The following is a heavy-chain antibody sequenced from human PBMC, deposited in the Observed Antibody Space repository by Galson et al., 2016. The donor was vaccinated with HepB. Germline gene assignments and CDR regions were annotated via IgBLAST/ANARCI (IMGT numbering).Heavy chain of an antibody. V-gene: IGHV5-51*01. CDR1: GYIFSSYS. J-gene: IGHJ4*02. CDR2: IYPGDSDT. Sequence: QSGAEVKKPGESLRISCTGSGYIFSSYSIGWARQMAGKGLEWMGIIYPGDSDTRYSPSFQGQVTISADTSITTAYLQWSGPKASDTAMYYCARRIRGSYSFDLWGQGTLVAVSS. CDR3: ARRIRGSYSFDL. D-gene: IGHD1-26*01.